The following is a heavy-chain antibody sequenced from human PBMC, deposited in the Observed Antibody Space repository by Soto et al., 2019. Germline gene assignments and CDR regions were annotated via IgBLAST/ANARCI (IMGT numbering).Heavy chain of an antibody. CDR2: TYYRSKWYN. V-gene: IGHV6-1*01. Sequence: LPTLSLTCAISGDSVTRNSAASIWIRQSPSRGLEWLGRTYYRSKWYNDYAVSVKSRITINPDTSKNQFSLQLNSVTPEDTAVYYCARDLRVGYCSGGSCFGVFRGDWFDPWAQGTLVTVSS. D-gene: IGHD2-15*01. CDR3: ARDLRVGYCSGGSCFGVFRGDWFDP. CDR1: GDSVTRNSAA. J-gene: IGHJ5*02.